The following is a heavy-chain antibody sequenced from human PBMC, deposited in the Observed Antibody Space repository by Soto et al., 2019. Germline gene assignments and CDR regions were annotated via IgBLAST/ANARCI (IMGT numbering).Heavy chain of an antibody. J-gene: IGHJ4*02. D-gene: IGHD5-12*01. V-gene: IGHV1-3*01. CDR1: GYTFTNYA. CDR3: ASEGAAYNYAGL. CDR2: INPGNANT. Sequence: QVQLVQSGAEVKKPGASVKVSCKASGYTFTNYAMHWVRQAPGQRLEWMGWINPGNANTKYTQKFQGRLTITRDTSASRAYMELSSLRSEDTAVYYCASEGAAYNYAGLWGQGTLVTVSS.